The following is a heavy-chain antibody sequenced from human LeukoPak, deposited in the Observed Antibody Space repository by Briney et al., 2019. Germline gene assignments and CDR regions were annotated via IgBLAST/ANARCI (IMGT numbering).Heavy chain of an antibody. D-gene: IGHD7-27*01. Sequence: PSETLSLTCSVSGGSISSSSYSWGWVRQPPGKGLEWLGSIYYTGTTYDNPSLKSRVTISVDTSKNQFSLKLSSVTAADTAVYYCARVDANWGVVDYWSQGTLVTVSS. CDR3: ARVDANWGVVDY. J-gene: IGHJ4*02. CDR1: GGSISSSSYS. CDR2: IYYTGTT. V-gene: IGHV4-39*07.